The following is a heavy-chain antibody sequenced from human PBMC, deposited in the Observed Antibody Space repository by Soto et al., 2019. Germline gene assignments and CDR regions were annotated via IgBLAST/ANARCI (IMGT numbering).Heavy chain of an antibody. V-gene: IGHV1-18*04. CDR1: GYTFTSYG. CDR3: ARVVPAAILSYYYYGMDV. D-gene: IGHD2-2*02. Sequence: QVQLVQSGAEVKKPGASVKVSCKASGYTFTSYGISWVRQAPGHGLEWMGWISAYNGNTNYAQKLQGRVTMTTDTSTSTAYMELRSLRSDDTAVYYCARVVPAAILSYYYYGMDVWGQGTTVTVSS. CDR2: ISAYNGNT. J-gene: IGHJ6*02.